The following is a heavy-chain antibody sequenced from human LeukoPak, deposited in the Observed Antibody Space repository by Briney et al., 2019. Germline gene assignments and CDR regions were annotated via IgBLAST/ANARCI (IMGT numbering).Heavy chain of an antibody. Sequence: PSETLSLTCTVSGGSISSYYWSWIRQPPGKGLEWIGYIYYSGSTNYNPSLKSRVTISVDTSKNQFSLKLSSVTAADTAVYYCARDRGSLFYAFDIWGQGTMVTVSS. CDR3: ARDRGSLFYAFDI. CDR1: GGSISSYY. V-gene: IGHV4-59*01. D-gene: IGHD3-10*01. J-gene: IGHJ3*02. CDR2: IYYSGST.